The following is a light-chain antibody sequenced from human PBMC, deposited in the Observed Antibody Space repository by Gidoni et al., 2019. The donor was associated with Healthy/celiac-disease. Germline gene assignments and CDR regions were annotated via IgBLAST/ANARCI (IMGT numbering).Light chain of an antibody. Sequence: DIQMTQSPSTLSASVGDRVTITCRASQSISSWLAWYQQKPGKAPKLLIYKASSLESGVPSRFSGSGSGTEFTLTISSLQPDDFATYYCQQYISYSPGYTFXQXTKLEIK. CDR1: QSISSW. V-gene: IGKV1-5*03. CDR3: QQYISYSPGYT. J-gene: IGKJ2*01. CDR2: KAS.